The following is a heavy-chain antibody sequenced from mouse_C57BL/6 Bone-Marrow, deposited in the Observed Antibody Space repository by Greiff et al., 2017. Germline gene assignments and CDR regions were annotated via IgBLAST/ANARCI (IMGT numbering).Heavy chain of an antibody. Sequence: VQLQQSGAEFVRPGASVQLSCTASGFNINDYYMHWVKQRPEQGLAWIGRIDPVDGDTEYAPKVQGKVTMTADTAANTAYLQISSLTSEDTAIYYWTTEGPGGDYAIGYWCQGSSVTVSS. CDR2: IDPVDGDT. CDR3: TTEGPGGDYAIGY. D-gene: IGHD3-1*01. V-gene: IGHV14-1*01. J-gene: IGHJ4*01. CDR1: GFNINDYY.